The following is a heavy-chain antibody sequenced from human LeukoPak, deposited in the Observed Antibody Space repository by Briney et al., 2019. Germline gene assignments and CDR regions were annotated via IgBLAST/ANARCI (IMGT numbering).Heavy chain of an antibody. CDR3: ASLGSGYQQIDY. V-gene: IGHV3-30*02. CDR2: IRFDGSDK. CDR1: GFTFSSYG. Sequence: PGGSLRLSCAASGFTFSSYGMHWVRQAPGKGLEWVAFIRFDGSDKDYGDSVKGRFSISRDNAKNTLYLQMNSLRAEDTAVYYCASLGSGYQQIDYWGQGTLVTVSS. J-gene: IGHJ4*02. D-gene: IGHD3-3*01.